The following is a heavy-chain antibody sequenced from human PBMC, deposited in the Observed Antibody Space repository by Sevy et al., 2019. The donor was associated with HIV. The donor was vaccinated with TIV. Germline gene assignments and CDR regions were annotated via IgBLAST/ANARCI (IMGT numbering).Heavy chain of an antibody. Sequence: SETLSLTCTVSGGSITSLYWNWIRQPPGKGLEWIANIYYNGHINYNPAPKSRVTLSLDTSKNQFSLRLSSVTAADTAMYYCAGENAWGRRSSWGQGTLVTASS. V-gene: IGHV4-59*08. CDR1: GGSITSLY. J-gene: IGHJ5*02. CDR3: AGENAWGRRSS. D-gene: IGHD1-26*01. CDR2: IYYNGHI.